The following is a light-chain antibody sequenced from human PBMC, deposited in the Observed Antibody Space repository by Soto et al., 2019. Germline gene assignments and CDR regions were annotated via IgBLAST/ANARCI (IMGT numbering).Light chain of an antibody. CDR3: HQYETPSWT. V-gene: IGKV3-20*01. Sequence: EIVLTQSPGTLSLSPGERATVFCRASQGVESSYLAWFQQKPGQAPRLLIYGASRRATGVPDRFSGSGSGTDFTLTITRLEPEGFGVYYCHQYETPSWTFGQGTKVEI. J-gene: IGKJ1*01. CDR2: GAS. CDR1: QGVESSY.